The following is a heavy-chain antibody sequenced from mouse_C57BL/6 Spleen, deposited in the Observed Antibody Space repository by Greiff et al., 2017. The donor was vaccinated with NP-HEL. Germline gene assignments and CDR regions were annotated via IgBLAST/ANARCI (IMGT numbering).Heavy chain of an antibody. D-gene: IGHD1-1*01. CDR1: GFNIKDYY. Sequence: DVQLQESGAELVKPGASVKLSCTASGFNIKDYYMHWVKQRTEQGLEWIGRIDPEDGDTKYAPKFQGKATITADTSSNTAYLQLSSLTSEDTAVYYCARSYGSSYWYFDVWGTGTTVTVSS. J-gene: IGHJ1*03. V-gene: IGHV14-2*01. CDR3: ARSYGSSYWYFDV. CDR2: IDPEDGDT.